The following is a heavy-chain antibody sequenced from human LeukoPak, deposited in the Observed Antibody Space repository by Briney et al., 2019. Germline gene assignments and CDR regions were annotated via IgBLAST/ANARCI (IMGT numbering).Heavy chain of an antibody. J-gene: IGHJ4*02. V-gene: IGHV3-30*02. CDR1: GFTFSNYG. Sequence: PGGSLRLSCAASGFTFSNYGMHWVRQAPGKGLEWVAFIRNDGLNKYYVDSVKGRFTLSRDNSKNTLYLQMNSLRREDTAMYSCGRGETARRGAFDYCGQGTLVTVSS. CDR2: IRNDGLNK. D-gene: IGHD3-10*01. CDR3: GRGETARRGAFDY.